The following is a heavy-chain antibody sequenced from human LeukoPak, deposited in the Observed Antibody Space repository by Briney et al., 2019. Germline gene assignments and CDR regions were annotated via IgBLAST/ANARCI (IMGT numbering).Heavy chain of an antibody. CDR3: AKGCCTNGVCYWDY. Sequence: PGGSLRLSSAASGFTFNTYAMSWVRQAPGKGLEWVSTISGSGGGAYYPDSVKGRFTISRDNYKNTVYLQMNSLRAEDTAVYYCAKGCCTNGVCYWDYWGQGTLVTVSS. CDR2: ISGSGGGA. V-gene: IGHV3-23*01. D-gene: IGHD2-8*01. CDR1: GFTFNTYA. J-gene: IGHJ4*02.